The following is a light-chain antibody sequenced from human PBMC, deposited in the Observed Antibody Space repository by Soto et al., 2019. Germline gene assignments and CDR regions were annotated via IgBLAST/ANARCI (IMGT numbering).Light chain of an antibody. CDR2: GAS. V-gene: IGKV3-20*01. J-gene: IGKJ4*01. CDR1: QSVSSAS. Sequence: EIVLAQSPVTLSLSPGERATLSCRASQSVSSASLAWYRQNPGQAPRLLIYGASIRATGIPDRFSGSGSGTDFTLTISRLEPEDFAVYYCQQYGSSPPLTFGGGTKVDIK. CDR3: QQYGSSPPLT.